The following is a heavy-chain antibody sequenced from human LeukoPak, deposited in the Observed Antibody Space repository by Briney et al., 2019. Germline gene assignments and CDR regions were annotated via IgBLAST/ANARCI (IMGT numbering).Heavy chain of an antibody. D-gene: IGHD2-15*01. CDR2: IYRGDSDT. V-gene: IGHV5-51*01. CDR3: ARHVVVVAATRGKYYYMDV. CDR1: GYSFTSYW. Sequence: GESLNISCKGSGYSFTSYWIGWVRQMPGKGLEWMGIIYRGDSDTRYSPSFQGKVTISADKSISTAYLQWSSLKASDTAMYYCARHVVVVAATRGKYYYMDVWGKGTPLTVSS. J-gene: IGHJ6*03.